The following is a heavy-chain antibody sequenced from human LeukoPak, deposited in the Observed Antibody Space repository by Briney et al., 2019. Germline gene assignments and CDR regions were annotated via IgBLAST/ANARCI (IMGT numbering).Heavy chain of an antibody. Sequence: SETLSLTCTVSGGSISSYYWSWIRQPPGKGLEWIGYIYYSGSTNYNPSPKSRVTISVDTSKNQFSLKLSSVTAADTAVYYCARELGGYFDYWGQGTLVTVSS. CDR3: ARELGGYFDY. D-gene: IGHD3-16*01. CDR2: IYYSGST. CDR1: GGSISSYY. V-gene: IGHV4-59*01. J-gene: IGHJ4*02.